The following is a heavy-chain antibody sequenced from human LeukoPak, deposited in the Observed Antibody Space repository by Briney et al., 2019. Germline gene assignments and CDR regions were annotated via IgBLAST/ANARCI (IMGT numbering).Heavy chain of an antibody. CDR2: INHSGST. CDR3: ARNHYCGSGSHHDY. J-gene: IGHJ4*02. D-gene: IGHD3-10*01. Sequence: SETLSLTCAVYGGSFSGYYWSWIRQPPGKGLEWIGEINHSGSTNYNPSLKSRVTISVDTSKNQFSLKLSSVTAADTAVYYCARNHYCGSGSHHDYWGQGTLVTVSS. V-gene: IGHV4-34*01. CDR1: GGSFSGYY.